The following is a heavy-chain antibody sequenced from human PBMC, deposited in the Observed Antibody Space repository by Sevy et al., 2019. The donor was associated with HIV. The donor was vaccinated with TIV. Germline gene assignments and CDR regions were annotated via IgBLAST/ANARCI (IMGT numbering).Heavy chain of an antibody. CDR2: ISAYNGNT. Sequence: ASVKVSCKASGYTFTSYGISWVRQAPGQGLEWMGWISAYNGNTNYAEKLQGRVTMTTDTSTSTAYMELRSLRSDDTAVYYCARVPSTLKSSADYYYYYMDVWGKGTTVTVSS. CDR3: ARVPSTLKSSADYYYYYMDV. D-gene: IGHD3-22*01. CDR1: GYTFTSYG. V-gene: IGHV1-18*01. J-gene: IGHJ6*03.